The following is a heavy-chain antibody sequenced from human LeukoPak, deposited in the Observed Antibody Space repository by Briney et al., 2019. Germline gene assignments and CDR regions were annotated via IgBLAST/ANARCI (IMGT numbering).Heavy chain of an antibody. J-gene: IGHJ6*03. CDR1: GGSVSSSSYY. D-gene: IGHD6-19*01. Sequence: SETLSLTCTVSGGSVSSSSYYWGWIRQPPGKGLEWIGSIYYSGSTYYNPSLKSRVTISVDTSKNQFSLKLSSVTAADTAVYYCASTGYSSGWTVSTRYYYYMDVWGKGTTVTISS. V-gene: IGHV4-39*01. CDR3: ASTGYSSGWTVSTRYYYYMDV. CDR2: IYYSGST.